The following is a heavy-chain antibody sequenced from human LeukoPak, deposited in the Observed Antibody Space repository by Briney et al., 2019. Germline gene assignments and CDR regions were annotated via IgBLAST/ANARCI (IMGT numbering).Heavy chain of an antibody. D-gene: IGHD1-1*01. V-gene: IGHV1-2*02. Sequence: ASVKVSCKASGYTFTGYYMHWVRQAPGQGLEWMGWINPNSGGTNYAQKFQGRVTMTRDTSISTAYMEVSRLTSDDTAMFYCARDPPGTTAFDLWGQGTMVTVSS. J-gene: IGHJ3*01. CDR2: INPNSGGT. CDR1: GYTFTGYY. CDR3: ARDPPGTTAFDL.